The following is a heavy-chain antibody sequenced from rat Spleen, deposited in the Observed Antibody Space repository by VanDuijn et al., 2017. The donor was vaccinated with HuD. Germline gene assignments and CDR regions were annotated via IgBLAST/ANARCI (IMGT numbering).Heavy chain of an antibody. Sequence: QVQLKESGPGLVQPSQTLSLTCTVSGFSLSNYGVIWVRQPPGKGLEWMGVIWGDGSTNYNSALKSRLSISRDTSKSQVFLKMNSLQTEDTAIYFCTRDLRDYWGQGVMVTVSS. CDR2: IWGDGST. CDR3: TRDLRDY. V-gene: IGHV2-13*01. D-gene: IGHD1-11*01. CDR1: GFSLSNYG. J-gene: IGHJ2*01.